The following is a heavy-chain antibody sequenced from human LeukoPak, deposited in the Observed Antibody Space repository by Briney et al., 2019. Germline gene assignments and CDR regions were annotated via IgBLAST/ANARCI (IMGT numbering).Heavy chain of an antibody. Sequence: GGSLRLSXAASGFTFNSYNMNWVRQAPGKGLEWVSSVSYSSTYILYADSVKGRFTISRDNAKNSLYLQMNSLRAEDTAVYYCARGYCSGGSCYRYEDYWGQGTLVTVSS. CDR3: ARGYCSGGSCYRYEDY. J-gene: IGHJ4*02. D-gene: IGHD2-15*01. V-gene: IGHV3-21*01. CDR1: GFTFNSYN. CDR2: VSYSSTYI.